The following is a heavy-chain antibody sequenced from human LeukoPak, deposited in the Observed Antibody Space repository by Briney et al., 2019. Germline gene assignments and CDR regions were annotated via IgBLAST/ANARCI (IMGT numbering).Heavy chain of an antibody. CDR1: GFSFTSYS. CDR3: AGGYSSSWYYYYYYGMDV. J-gene: IGHJ6*02. CDR2: IIISSSTR. D-gene: IGHD6-13*01. V-gene: IGHV3-48*01. Sequence: RTGRSLRLSCAASGFSFTSYSMNCVRLDPGKWLEWVSYIIISSSTRNYADSVKGRFIISRDNAKNSLYLQMNSLRAEDTAVYYCAGGYSSSWYYYYYYGMDVWGQGTTVTVSS.